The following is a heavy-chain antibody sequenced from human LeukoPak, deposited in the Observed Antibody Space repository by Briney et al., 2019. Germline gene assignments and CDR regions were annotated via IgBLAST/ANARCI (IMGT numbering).Heavy chain of an antibody. CDR1: GGPISSGGYY. V-gene: IGHV4-31*03. D-gene: IGHD2-21*02. Sequence: NSSETLSLTCTVSGGPISSGGYYWSWIRQHPGKGLEWIGYIYYSGSTYYNPSLKSRVTMSVDTSKNQFSLKLSSVTAADTAVYYCARGRNERVTGNHVPWFDPWGQGTLVTVSS. J-gene: IGHJ5*02. CDR2: IYYSGST. CDR3: ARGRNERVTGNHVPWFDP.